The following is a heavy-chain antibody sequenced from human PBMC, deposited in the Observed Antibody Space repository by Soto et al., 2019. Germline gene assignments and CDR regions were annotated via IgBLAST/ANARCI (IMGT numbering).Heavy chain of an antibody. D-gene: IGHD3-22*01. CDR2: MYPDDSDI. V-gene: IGHV5-51*01. CDR1: GYSFSFYW. Sequence: GSLKISCKASGYSFSFYWIGWVRQMPGKGLEWMAIMYPDDSDIRYSPSFEAHVTISADKSTSTAVLQWSSLKASDTAMYYCATAYVYDFENSNYYRDAFEIWGQGTLVTVSS. J-gene: IGHJ3*02. CDR3: ATAYVYDFENSNYYRDAFEI.